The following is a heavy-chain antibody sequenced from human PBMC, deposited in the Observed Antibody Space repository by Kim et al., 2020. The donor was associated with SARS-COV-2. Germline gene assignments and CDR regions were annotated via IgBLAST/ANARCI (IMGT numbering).Heavy chain of an antibody. J-gene: IGHJ6*01. D-gene: IGHD2-15*01. CDR1: GFTFSSYY. CDR3: AKDARSYSYYYYAVDP. CDR2: ITSNGSNK. Sequence: GGSLRLSCAASGFTFSSYYMRWIRQAPGKGLEWVAFITSNGSNKYYADSVKGRFTISRDNAKNTLYLQMNSLRAEDTAVYYCAKDARSYSYYYYAVDPWG. V-gene: IGHV3-30*02.